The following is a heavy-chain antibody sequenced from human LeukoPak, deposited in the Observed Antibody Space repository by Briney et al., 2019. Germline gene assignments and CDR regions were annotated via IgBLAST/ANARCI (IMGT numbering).Heavy chain of an antibody. CDR3: ARVSPHSYCSSTSCYAVFDY. CDR1: GGSISSGGYY. Sequence: SSQTLSLTCTVSGGSISSGGYYWSWIRQHPGKGLEWIGYIYYSGSTYYNPSLKSRVTISVDTSKNQFSLKLSSVTAADTAVYYCARVSPHSYCSSTSCYAVFDYWGQGTLVTVSS. CDR2: IYYSGST. V-gene: IGHV4-31*03. D-gene: IGHD2-2*01. J-gene: IGHJ4*02.